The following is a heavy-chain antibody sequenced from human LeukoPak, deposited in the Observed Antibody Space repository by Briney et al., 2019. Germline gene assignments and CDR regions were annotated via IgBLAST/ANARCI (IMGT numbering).Heavy chain of an antibody. CDR1: GFTFSSYS. Sequence: GGSLRLSCAASGFTFSSYSMNWVRQAPGKGREWVSSISSSSSYIYYADSVKGRFTISRDNAKNSLYLQMNSLRAEDTAVYYCAREAGPITLGLADYWGQGTLVTVSS. CDR3: AREAGPITLGLADY. D-gene: IGHD3-10*01. V-gene: IGHV3-21*01. J-gene: IGHJ4*02. CDR2: ISSSSSYI.